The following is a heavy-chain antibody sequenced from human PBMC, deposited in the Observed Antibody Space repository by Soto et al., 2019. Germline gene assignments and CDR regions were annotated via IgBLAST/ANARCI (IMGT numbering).Heavy chain of an antibody. D-gene: IGHD3-3*01. CDR2: IYHSGST. Sequence: SETLSLTCAVSGGSISSGGYSWSWIRQPPGKGLEWIGYIYHSGSTYYNPSLKSRVTISVDRSKNQFSLKLSSVTAADTAIYYCVRSVILSGGSYKGLIRLHYFDTWGPGTLVTVS. J-gene: IGHJ4*02. CDR1: GGSISSGGYS. V-gene: IGHV4-30-2*01. CDR3: VRSVILSGGSYKGLIRLHYFDT.